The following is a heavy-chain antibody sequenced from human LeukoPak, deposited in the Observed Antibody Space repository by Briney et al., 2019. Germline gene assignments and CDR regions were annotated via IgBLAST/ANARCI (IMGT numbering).Heavy chain of an antibody. CDR3: ARDTKSYYDILTGTFDS. Sequence: PGGSLRLSCAASGFTFSSYSMNWVRQAPGKGLEWVSSISSSSSYIYYADSVKGRFTISRDNAKNSLYLQMDSLRAEDTAVYYCARDTKSYYDILTGTFDSWGQGTLVTVSS. CDR1: GFTFSSYS. V-gene: IGHV3-21*01. CDR2: ISSSSSYI. J-gene: IGHJ4*02. D-gene: IGHD3-9*01.